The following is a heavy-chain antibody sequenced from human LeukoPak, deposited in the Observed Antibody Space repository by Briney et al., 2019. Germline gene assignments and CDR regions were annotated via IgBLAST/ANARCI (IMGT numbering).Heavy chain of an antibody. Sequence: SETLSLTCTVSGGSISSYFWSWIRQPPGKGLEWIGYIYHSGSTYYNPSLKSRVTISVDRSKNQFSLKLSSVTAADTAVYYCARGRFLGMDVWGQGTTVTVSS. J-gene: IGHJ6*02. CDR3: ARGRFLGMDV. V-gene: IGHV4-30-2*01. CDR1: GGSISSYF. D-gene: IGHD2-21*01. CDR2: IYHSGST.